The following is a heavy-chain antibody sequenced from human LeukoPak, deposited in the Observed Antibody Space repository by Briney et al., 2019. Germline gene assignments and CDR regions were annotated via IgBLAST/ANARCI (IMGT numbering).Heavy chain of an antibody. CDR2: IYDSGST. CDR3: ARGGVYSSGWYVDY. Sequence: PSETLSLTCTVSGGSIGSYYWSWIRQPPGKGLEWIGYIYDSGSTNYNPSLKSRVTISVDTSKNQFSLKLSSVTAADTAVYYCARGGVYSSGWYVDYWGQGTLVTVSS. J-gene: IGHJ4*02. CDR1: GGSIGSYY. V-gene: IGHV4-59*01. D-gene: IGHD6-19*01.